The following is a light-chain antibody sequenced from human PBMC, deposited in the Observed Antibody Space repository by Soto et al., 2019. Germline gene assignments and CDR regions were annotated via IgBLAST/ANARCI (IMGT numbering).Light chain of an antibody. CDR2: STS. CDR1: TGAVTSGYY. V-gene: IGLV7-43*01. J-gene: IGLJ2*01. Sequence: QAVVTQEPSLTVYPGGPVPLTAASSTGAVTSGYYPNWFQQKPGQAPRTLIYSTSNKHSWTPARFSGSLLGGKAALTLSGGEPEDEAEYDCMLSCGGAKGVFDGGTKVTVL. CDR3: MLSCGGAKGV.